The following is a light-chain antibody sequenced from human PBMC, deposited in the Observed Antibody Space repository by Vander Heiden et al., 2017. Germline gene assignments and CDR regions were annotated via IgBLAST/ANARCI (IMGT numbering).Light chain of an antibody. CDR3: QQRSNSWT. V-gene: IGKV3-11*01. Sequence: EIVFTQSPATLSLSPGERATLCCRASQSVSSYLEWYQQKPGQAPRLLIYDASNMDTGIPARFSGSGSGTDFTLTISSLEPEDFAAYYCQQRSNSWTFGQGTKVEIK. CDR2: DAS. J-gene: IGKJ1*01. CDR1: QSVSSY.